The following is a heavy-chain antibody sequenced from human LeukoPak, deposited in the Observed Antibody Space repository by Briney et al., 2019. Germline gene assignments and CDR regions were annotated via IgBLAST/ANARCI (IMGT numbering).Heavy chain of an antibody. CDR2: ISYDGSSK. D-gene: IGHD4-11*01. J-gene: IGHJ4*02. Sequence: GGSLRLSCAASGFTFSSYGMHWVRQAPGKGLEWVALISYDGSSKYYAESVKGRFSISRDNSKNTLYLQMNSLRAEDTAVYYCAKVGLPVTTILDYFDYWGQGTLVTVSS. CDR1: GFTFSSYG. V-gene: IGHV3-30*18. CDR3: AKVGLPVTTILDYFDY.